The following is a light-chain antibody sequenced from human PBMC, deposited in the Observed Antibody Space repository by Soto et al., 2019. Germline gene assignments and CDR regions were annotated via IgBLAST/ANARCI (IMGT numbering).Light chain of an antibody. V-gene: IGLV2-23*02. CDR1: SSDVGSYNF. Sequence: QSALTQAASVSGSPGQSITVSCPGISSDVGSYNFVSWYQQYSDKAPKLIVYEVTKRPSGVSNRFSGSKSGDTASLTISGLQAEDEADYYCCSYLPGTTYVFGTGTKVTVL. CDR2: EVT. CDR3: CSYLPGTTYV. J-gene: IGLJ1*01.